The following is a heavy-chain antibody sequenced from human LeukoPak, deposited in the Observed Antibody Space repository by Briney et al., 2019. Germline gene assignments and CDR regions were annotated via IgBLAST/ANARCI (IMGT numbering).Heavy chain of an antibody. CDR3: ANVGLAARVITFDY. CDR1: GFTFSSYS. Sequence: GGSLRLSCAASGFTFSSYSMSWVRQAPGKGLECVSAISGSGGSTYYAASVKGRFTISRDNYKNTLYLQITSLRGDGTDVYYCANVGLAARVITFDYWGQGTLVTVSS. D-gene: IGHD6-6*01. J-gene: IGHJ4*02. CDR2: ISGSGGST. V-gene: IGHV3-23*01.